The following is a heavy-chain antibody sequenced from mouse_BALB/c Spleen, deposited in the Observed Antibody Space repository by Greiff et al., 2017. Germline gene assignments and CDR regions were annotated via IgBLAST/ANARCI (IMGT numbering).Heavy chain of an antibody. CDR1: GYSITSDYA. D-gene: IGHD2-1*01. CDR2: ISYSSST. V-gene: IGHV3-2*02. J-gene: IGHJ1*01. Sequence: DVKLQESGPGLVKPSQSLSLTCTVTGYSITSDYAWNWIRQFPGNKLEWMGYISYSSSTSYNPSLKSRISITRDTSKNQFFLQLNSVTTEDTATYYCARNGNFDVWGAGTTVTVSS. CDR3: ARNGNFDV.